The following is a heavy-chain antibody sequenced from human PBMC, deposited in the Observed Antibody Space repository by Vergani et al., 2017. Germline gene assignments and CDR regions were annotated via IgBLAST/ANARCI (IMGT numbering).Heavy chain of an antibody. CDR1: GSTFSSYA. CDR3: AKDRTYCGGDCYSCFDY. V-gene: IGHV3-23*01. J-gene: IGHJ4*02. Sequence: EVQLLESGGGLVQPGGSLRLSCAASGSTFSSYAMSWVRQAPGKGLEWVSAISGSGGSTYYADSVKGRFTISRDNSKNTLYLQMNSLRAEDTAVYYCAKDRTYCGGDCYSCFDYWGQGTLVTVSS. CDR2: ISGSGGST. D-gene: IGHD2-21*02.